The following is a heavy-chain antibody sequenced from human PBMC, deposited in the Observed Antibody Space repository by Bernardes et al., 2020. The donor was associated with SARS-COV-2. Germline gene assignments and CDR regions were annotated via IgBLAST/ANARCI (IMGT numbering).Heavy chain of an antibody. Sequence: GGSLRLSCAASGFTFRSSAMHWVRQAPGPGLEYVSAISSNGGSTYYANSVKGRFTISRDNSKNTLYLQMGSLRAEDMAVYYCAREAYQLLSAYYYYMDVWGKGTTVTVSS. CDR2: ISSNGGST. CDR3: AREAYQLLSAYYYYMDV. CDR1: GFTFRSSA. D-gene: IGHD2-2*01. J-gene: IGHJ6*03. V-gene: IGHV3-64*01.